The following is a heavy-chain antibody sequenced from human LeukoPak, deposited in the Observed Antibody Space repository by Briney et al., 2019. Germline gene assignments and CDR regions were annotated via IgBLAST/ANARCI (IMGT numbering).Heavy chain of an antibody. J-gene: IGHJ4*02. V-gene: IGHV1-2*06. CDR2: INVNSGGT. Sequence: ASVKVSCKASGYTFTDYYMHWVRQAPGQGLEWMGRINVNSGGTNYAQKFQGRFTMTRDTSISTAYMELSRLRSDDTAVYYCASGVVITTPVYWGQGTLVTVSS. D-gene: IGHD3-3*01. CDR1: GYTFTDYY. CDR3: ASGVVITTPVY.